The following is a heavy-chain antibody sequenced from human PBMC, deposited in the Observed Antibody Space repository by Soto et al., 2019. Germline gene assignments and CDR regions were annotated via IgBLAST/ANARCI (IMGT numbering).Heavy chain of an antibody. V-gene: IGHV4-31*03. J-gene: IGHJ4*02. CDR3: AGAVSDFDVRRYRTSYFDQ. CDR2: IGNSGST. D-gene: IGHD3-10*02. Sequence: SETLSLTCTVSGASVSTGVYYWTWIRQHPGKGLEWIGYIGNSGSTYYNPSLTGRVDISVDTSKNQFSLNLQSLTAADTAFYYCAGAVSDFDVRRYRTSYFDQWGQGIPVTVSS. CDR1: GASVSTGVYY.